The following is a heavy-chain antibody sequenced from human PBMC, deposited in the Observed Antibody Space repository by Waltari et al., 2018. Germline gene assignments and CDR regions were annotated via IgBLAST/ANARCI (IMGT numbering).Heavy chain of an antibody. J-gene: IGHJ4*02. Sequence: EVQLVESGGGLVQPGGSLRLSCAASGFTFSSYWMSWVRQAPGKGLEWVANIKQDGSEKYYVDSVKGRFTISRDNAKNSLYLQMNSLRAEDTAVYYCARDLLSGYSYGYPIDYWGQGTLVTVSS. CDR1: GFTFSSYW. CDR2: IKQDGSEK. CDR3: ARDLLSGYSYGYPIDY. V-gene: IGHV3-7*01. D-gene: IGHD5-18*01.